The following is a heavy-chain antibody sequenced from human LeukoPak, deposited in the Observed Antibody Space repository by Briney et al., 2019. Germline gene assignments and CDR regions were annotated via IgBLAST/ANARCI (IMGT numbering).Heavy chain of an antibody. CDR2: IYYSGST. Sequence: SETLSLTCTISGGSVSSGSYYWSWIRQPPGKGLEWIGYIYYSGSTNYNPSLKSRVTISVDTSKNQFSLKLSSVTAADTAVFYCARVASGYDVFDIWGQGTMVTVSS. J-gene: IGHJ3*02. CDR1: GGSVSSGSYY. V-gene: IGHV4-61*01. CDR3: ARVASGYDVFDI. D-gene: IGHD3-3*01.